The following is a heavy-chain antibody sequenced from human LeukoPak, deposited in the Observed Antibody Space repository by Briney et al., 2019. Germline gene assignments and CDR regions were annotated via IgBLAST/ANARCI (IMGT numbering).Heavy chain of an antibody. Sequence: GTSLRLSCAASEFTFSNYAMHWVRQAPGKGLEWVSSISAGGGGSYYADSVKGRFTISRDNSKNTLYLQMNSLRAEDTAVYYCAKEAVRKFDFDYWGQGTLVTVSS. D-gene: IGHD1-14*01. CDR1: EFTFSNYA. CDR3: AKEAVRKFDFDY. CDR2: ISAGGGGS. J-gene: IGHJ4*02. V-gene: IGHV3-23*01.